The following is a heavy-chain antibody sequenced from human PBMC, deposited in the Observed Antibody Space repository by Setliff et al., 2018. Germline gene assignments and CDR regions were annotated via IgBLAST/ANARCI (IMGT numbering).Heavy chain of an antibody. D-gene: IGHD1-26*01. J-gene: IGHJ4*02. Sequence: PGGSLRLSCAASGFTFSAYGMHWARQAPGKGLEWVAFIRFDGGNKYYADSVKGRFTISRDNSKNTLYLQMGSLRPEDMAVYYCARSGNYRVDYWGQGTLVTVS. CDR1: GFTFSAYG. CDR3: ARSGNYRVDY. CDR2: IRFDGGNK. V-gene: IGHV3-30*02.